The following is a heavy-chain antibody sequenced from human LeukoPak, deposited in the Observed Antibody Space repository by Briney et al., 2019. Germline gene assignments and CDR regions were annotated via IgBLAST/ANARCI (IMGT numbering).Heavy chain of an antibody. Sequence: GGSLTLSCAASGFTFSSCDMNWVRQAPGKGPEWVSGISTSGAGTYYADSVKGRFAISRDNSKSTLYLQMNSLRVEDTAVYYCAKGIYDGSGHNIDYWGQGTLVTVSS. CDR3: AKGIYDGSGHNIDY. CDR1: GFTFSSCD. V-gene: IGHV3-23*01. CDR2: ISTSGAGT. D-gene: IGHD3-22*01. J-gene: IGHJ4*02.